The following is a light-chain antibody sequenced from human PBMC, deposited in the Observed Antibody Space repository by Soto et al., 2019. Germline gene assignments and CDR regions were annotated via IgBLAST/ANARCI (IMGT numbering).Light chain of an antibody. J-gene: IGKJ1*01. V-gene: IGKV3-15*01. CDR3: QQYYNWWT. Sequence: VMTQSPAPLSVSPGERATLSCTASQSINSNLAWYQQRPGQAPRILLYGASTRATGIPARFSGSGSGTEFTLTISSLQAEDFAVYYCQQYYNWWTFAQGTKVDIK. CDR1: QSINSN. CDR2: GAS.